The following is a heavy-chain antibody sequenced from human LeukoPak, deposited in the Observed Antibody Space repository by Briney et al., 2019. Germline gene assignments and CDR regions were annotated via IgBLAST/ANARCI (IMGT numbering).Heavy chain of an antibody. CDR3: AKDQSGYSYGPIDY. D-gene: IGHD5-18*01. J-gene: IGHJ4*02. CDR2: ISSSSYI. V-gene: IGHV3-21*06. Sequence: GGSLRLSCAASGFTFSSYSMNWVRQAPGKGLEWVSSISSSSYIYYADSVKGRFTISRDNSKNMLYLQMNSLRPEDTAVYYCAKDQSGYSYGPIDYWGQGTLVTVSS. CDR1: GFTFSSYS.